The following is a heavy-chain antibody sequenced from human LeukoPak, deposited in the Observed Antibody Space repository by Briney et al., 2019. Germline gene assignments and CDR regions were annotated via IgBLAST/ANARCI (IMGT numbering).Heavy chain of an antibody. CDR1: GYTFSNYG. CDR2: ISAYNGNT. V-gene: IGHV1-18*01. J-gene: IGHJ4*02. Sequence: ASVKVSCKASGYTFSNYGVSWVRQAPGQGLEWMGWISAYNGNTEYAQKFQGRVTMTADTSTSTAYMELRGLRSDDTAVYYCARDRSSSSDWGQGTLVTVSS. D-gene: IGHD6-6*01. CDR3: ARDRSSSSD.